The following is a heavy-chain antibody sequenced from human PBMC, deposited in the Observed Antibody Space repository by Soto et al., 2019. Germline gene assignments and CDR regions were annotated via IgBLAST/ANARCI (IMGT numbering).Heavy chain of an antibody. J-gene: IGHJ1*01. Sequence: QVQLVESGGGVVQPGRSLRLSCAASGFTFSSFGLHWVRQAPGKGLEWVAFVSNDGTNENYVDSVKGRFSISRDNSKNTLHLHMNSLRVEDTAMYYCVRERGIIQEYFQHWGQGALVTVSS. CDR1: GFTFSSFG. CDR3: VRERGIIQEYFQH. CDR2: VSNDGTNE. D-gene: IGHD3-16*02. V-gene: IGHV3-30-3*01.